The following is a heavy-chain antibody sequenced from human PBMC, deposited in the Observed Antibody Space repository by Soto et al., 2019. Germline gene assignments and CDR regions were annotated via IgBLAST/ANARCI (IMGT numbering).Heavy chain of an antibody. V-gene: IGHV1-69*13. Sequence: SVKVSCKASGGTFSSYAISWVRQAPGQGLEWMGGIIPIFGTANYAQKFQGRVTITADESTSTAYMELSSLRSEDTAVYYCAVASTCRIFEAGKVFGMDVWGQGTTVTVSS. J-gene: IGHJ6*02. D-gene: IGHD2-15*01. CDR3: AVASTCRIFEAGKVFGMDV. CDR2: IIPIFGTA. CDR1: GGTFSSYA.